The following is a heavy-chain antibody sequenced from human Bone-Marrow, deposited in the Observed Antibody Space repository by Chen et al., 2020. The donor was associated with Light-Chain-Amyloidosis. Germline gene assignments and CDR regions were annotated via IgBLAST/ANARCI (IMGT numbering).Heavy chain of an antibody. CDR3: ARGYKFGYY. CDR2: ISSSSSAI. D-gene: IGHD3-16*01. J-gene: IGHJ4*02. V-gene: IGHV3-11*01. Sequence: VQLVESGGGLVQPGGSLRLSCAASGFTFSDFYMSWIRQAPGKGLEWISYISSSSSAIYYADSVKGRFTISRDNAENSLYLQMDRLRAEDTAVYYCARGYKFGYYWGQGTLVNVSS. CDR1: GFTFSDFY.